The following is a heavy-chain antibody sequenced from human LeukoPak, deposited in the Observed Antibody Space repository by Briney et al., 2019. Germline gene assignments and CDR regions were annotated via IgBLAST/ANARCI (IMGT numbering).Heavy chain of an antibody. D-gene: IGHD1-26*01. J-gene: IGHJ4*02. CDR3: ARDLGIVGATFGNDY. CDR2: INPSGGST. Sequence: ASVKVSCKASGYTFTSYYMHWVRQAPGQGLEWMGIINPSGGSTSYAQKFQGRVTMTRDTSTSTVYMELSSLRSEDTAEYYCARDLGIVGATFGNDYWGQGTLVTVSS. V-gene: IGHV1-46*01. CDR1: GYTFTSYY.